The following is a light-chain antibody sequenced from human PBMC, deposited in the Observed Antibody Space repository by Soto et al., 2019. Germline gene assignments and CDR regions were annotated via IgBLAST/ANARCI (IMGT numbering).Light chain of an antibody. V-gene: IGKV3-20*01. J-gene: IGKJ1*01. CDR3: QQYGKLPRT. CDR1: QSVSSSY. CDR2: GAS. Sequence: EILLTQSPGTLSLSPGERATLSCRASQSVSSSYLAWYQQKPGQAPRLLIFGASRRATGIPDRFSGSGSGTNFTLTISRLEPEDFAVYYCQQYGKLPRTFGQGTKVDIK.